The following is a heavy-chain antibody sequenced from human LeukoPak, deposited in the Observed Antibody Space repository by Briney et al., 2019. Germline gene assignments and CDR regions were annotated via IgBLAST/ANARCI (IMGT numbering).Heavy chain of an antibody. Sequence: PGRSLRLPCGASGFTFSSYAMHWVRQAPGKGLEGVAVISYDGCNKYYADSVKGRFTISRDNSKNTLYLQMNSLRAEDTAVYYCARALMRFEGAIDIWGQGTMVTVSS. V-gene: IGHV3-30*04. D-gene: IGHD3-10*01. J-gene: IGHJ3*02. CDR2: ISYDGCNK. CDR1: GFTFSSYA. CDR3: ARALMRFEGAIDI.